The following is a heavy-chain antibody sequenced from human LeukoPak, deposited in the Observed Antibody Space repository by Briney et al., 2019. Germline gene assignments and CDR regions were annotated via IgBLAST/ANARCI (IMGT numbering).Heavy chain of an antibody. CDR3: ARDARSSSHFDY. D-gene: IGHD6-6*01. CDR1: GGSINTYY. CDR2: IYYSGST. J-gene: IGHJ4*02. V-gene: IGHV4-59*01. Sequence: SETLSLTSTVSGGSINTYYWSWIRQPPGKGLEWIGYIYYSGSTNYNPSLKSRGTISVDTSKNQFSLKLSSVTAADTAVYYCARDARSSSHFDYWGQGTLVTASS.